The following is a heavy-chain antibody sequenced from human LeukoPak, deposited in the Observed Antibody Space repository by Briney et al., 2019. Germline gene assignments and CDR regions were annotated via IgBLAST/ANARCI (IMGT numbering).Heavy chain of an antibody. CDR2: ITTGRGET. J-gene: IGHJ4*02. D-gene: IGHD6-19*01. Sequence: GASVKVSYKASGYTFTDYALHWVRQAPGQSLEWMGWITTGRGETRYSQEVQRRITFTRDTSASTVYMDLSDLRSDDTAVYYCARGGKQWRGGNYFDSWGQGTLVAVSS. V-gene: IGHV1-3*04. CDR3: ARGGKQWRGGNYFDS. CDR1: GYTFTDYA.